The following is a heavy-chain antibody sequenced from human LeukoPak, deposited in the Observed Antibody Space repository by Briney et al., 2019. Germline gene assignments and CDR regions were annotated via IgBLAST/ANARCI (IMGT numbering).Heavy chain of an antibody. CDR1: GFTFSSYG. D-gene: IGHD3-10*01. V-gene: IGHV3-33*01. Sequence: PGGSLRLSCAASGFTFSSYGMHRVRQAPGKGLEWVAVIWYDGSNKYYADSVKGRFTISRDNSKNTLYLQMNSLRAEDTAVYYCARDYYGSGSYYTNPYNWFDPWGQGTLVTVSS. J-gene: IGHJ5*02. CDR3: ARDYYGSGSYYTNPYNWFDP. CDR2: IWYDGSNK.